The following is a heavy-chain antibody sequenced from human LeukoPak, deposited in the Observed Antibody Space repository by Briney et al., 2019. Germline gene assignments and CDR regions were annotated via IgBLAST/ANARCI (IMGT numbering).Heavy chain of an antibody. J-gene: IGHJ4*02. Sequence: GRSLRLSCAASGFTFSTYAMHWVRQAPGKGLEWVAVIWSDTTNKYYADSVKGRFTISRDNSKNTLYLQMSSLRAEDTAMYYCARDRLTTVTTFHFDYWGQGALVTVSS. V-gene: IGHV3-33*01. CDR1: GFTFSTYA. CDR3: ARDRLTTVTTFHFDY. CDR2: IWSDTTNK. D-gene: IGHD4-17*01.